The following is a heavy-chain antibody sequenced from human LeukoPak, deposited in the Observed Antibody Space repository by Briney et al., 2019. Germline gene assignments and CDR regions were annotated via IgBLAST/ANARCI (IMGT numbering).Heavy chain of an antibody. V-gene: IGHV3-21*01. CDR1: GFTFSSYS. CDR3: ASGGYSSGDNWFDP. D-gene: IGHD6-19*01. CDR2: ISSSSSYI. J-gene: IGHJ5*02. Sequence: GGSLRLSCAASGFTFSSYSMNWVRQAPGKGLEWVSSISSSSSYIYYADSVKGRFTISRDNAKNSLYLQMNSLRAEDTAVYYCASGGYSSGDNWFDPWGQGTLVTVSS.